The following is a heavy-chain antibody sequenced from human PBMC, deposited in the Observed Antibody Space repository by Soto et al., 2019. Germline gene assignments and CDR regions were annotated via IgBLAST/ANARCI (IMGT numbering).Heavy chain of an antibody. V-gene: IGHV1-69*01. J-gene: IGHJ4*02. Sequence: QVQLEQSGGEVKQPGASVRVSCKTSGGTFSTYAINWVRQAPGQGLEWVGAIIPLFGTADYSQKFQGRVTITADESTSTAYVELSSLRFDDTAVYFCESPKGTYSSGYYYFDFWGQGTLVTVSS. CDR2: IIPLFGTA. CDR1: GGTFSTYA. CDR3: ESPKGTYSSGYYYFDF. D-gene: IGHD6-19*01.